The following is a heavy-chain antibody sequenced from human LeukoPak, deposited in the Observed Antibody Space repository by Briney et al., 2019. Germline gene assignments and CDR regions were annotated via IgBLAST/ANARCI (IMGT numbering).Heavy chain of an antibody. CDR1: GFTFSSYG. V-gene: IGHV3-74*01. D-gene: IGHD1-26*01. CDR2: IESDGTNT. Sequence: GGSLRLSCAASGFTFSSYGMHWVRQAPGKGLVWVSRIESDGTNTDYADSVKGRFTISRDNAKNTLYMQMNSLRVDDTAVYYCVREASGVSSSAFDVWGQGTMVTVSS. CDR3: VREASGVSSSAFDV. J-gene: IGHJ3*01.